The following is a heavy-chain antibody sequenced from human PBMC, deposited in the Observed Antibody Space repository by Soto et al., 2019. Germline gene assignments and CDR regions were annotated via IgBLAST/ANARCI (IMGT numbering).Heavy chain of an antibody. CDR3: AKDRGPVPRFPYGDPRGAFDI. J-gene: IGHJ3*02. CDR1: GFTFSSYA. V-gene: IGHV3-23*01. Sequence: GGSLRLSCAASGFTFSSYAMSWVRQAPGKGLEWVSAISGSGGSTYYADSVKGRFTISRDNSKNTLYLQMNSLRAEDTAVYYCAKDRGPVPRFPYGDPRGAFDIWGQGTMVTVSS. CDR2: ISGSGGST. D-gene: IGHD4-17*01.